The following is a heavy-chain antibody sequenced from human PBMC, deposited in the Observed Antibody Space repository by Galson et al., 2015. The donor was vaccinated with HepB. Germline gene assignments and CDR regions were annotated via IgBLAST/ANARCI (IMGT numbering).Heavy chain of an antibody. V-gene: IGHV1-18*01. Sequence: SVKVSCKASGYTFSSYGISWVRQAPGQGLEWMGWISAYNGNTKYAQILQGRVTMTTDTSTRTAYMELRSLRSDDTAVYYCVRDRAVRGIDYFYYYYMDVWGKGTTVTVSS. CDR3: VRDRAVRGIDYFYYYYMDV. CDR2: ISAYNGNT. J-gene: IGHJ6*03. CDR1: GYTFSSYG. D-gene: IGHD3-10*01.